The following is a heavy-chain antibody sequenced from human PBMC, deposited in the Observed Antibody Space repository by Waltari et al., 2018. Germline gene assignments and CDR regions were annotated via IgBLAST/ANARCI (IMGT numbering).Heavy chain of an antibody. CDR1: GFTFRSYW. CDR2: INSDGSST. CDR3: ARGENIVVVVAGFDY. J-gene: IGHJ4*02. Sequence: EVQLVESGGGLVQPGGSLRLSCAASGFTFRSYWMNWVRQAPGKGLVWVSRINSDGSSTSYADSVKGRFTISRDNAKNTLYLQMNSLRAEDTAVYYCARGENIVVVVAGFDYWGQGTLVTVSS. D-gene: IGHD2-15*01. V-gene: IGHV3-74*01.